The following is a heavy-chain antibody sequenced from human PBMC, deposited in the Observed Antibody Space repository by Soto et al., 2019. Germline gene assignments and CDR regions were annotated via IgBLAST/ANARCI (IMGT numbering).Heavy chain of an antibody. CDR1: GGSISSYY. CDR3: AAYDYGAYVADY. D-gene: IGHD4-17*01. Sequence: QVQLQESGPGLVKPSETLSLTCPGSGGSISSYYWSWIRQPPGKGLELIGYIYYSGSTNYNPSLNIRVNISVDTSKNQLSLKLSAVTAADTAVYYCAAYDYGAYVADYWGQGTLVTVSS. CDR2: IYYSGST. J-gene: IGHJ4*02. V-gene: IGHV4-59*08.